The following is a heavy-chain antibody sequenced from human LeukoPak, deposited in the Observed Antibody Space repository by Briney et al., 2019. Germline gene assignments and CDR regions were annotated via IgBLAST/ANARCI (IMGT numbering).Heavy chain of an antibody. CDR3: ARPAPYGYSYLY. CDR1: GGSISSGDYY. CDR2: IYYSGST. Sequence: SETLSLTCTVSGGSISSGDYYWSWIRQPPGKGLEWIGYIYYSGSTYYNPSLKSRVTISVDTSKNQFSLKLSSVTAADTAVYYCARPAPYGYSYLYWGQGTLVTVSS. J-gene: IGHJ4*02. V-gene: IGHV4-30-4*08. D-gene: IGHD5-18*01.